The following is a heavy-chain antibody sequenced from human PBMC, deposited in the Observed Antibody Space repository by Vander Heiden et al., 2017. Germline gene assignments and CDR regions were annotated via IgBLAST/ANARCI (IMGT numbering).Heavy chain of an antibody. V-gene: IGHV3-33*01. D-gene: IGHD6-19*01. CDR3: ARERLGAVAGREVWFDP. CDR1: GFTFSSYA. Sequence: QVQLVDSGGGVVQPGRSLRLSCAASGFTFSSYALHWVRPAPGKGLELGAVIWYDGSNKYYADSVKGRFTISRDNSKNTLYLQMNSLRAEDTAVYYCARERLGAVAGREVWFDPWGQGTLVTVSS. J-gene: IGHJ5*02. CDR2: IWYDGSNK.